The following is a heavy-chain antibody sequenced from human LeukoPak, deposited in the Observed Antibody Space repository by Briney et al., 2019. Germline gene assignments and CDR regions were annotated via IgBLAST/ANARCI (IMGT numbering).Heavy chain of an antibody. CDR3: ATIPEYSSPIDY. CDR1: GFTFSSYW. V-gene: IGHV3-7*01. CDR2: IKQDGSEK. D-gene: IGHD6-6*01. J-gene: IGHJ4*02. Sequence: GGSLRLSCAASGFTFSSYWMTWVRQAPGKGLEWVANIKQDGSEKYYVDSVKGRFTISRDNAKNSLYLQMNRLRVEDTAVYYCATIPEYSSPIDYWGQGTLVTVSS.